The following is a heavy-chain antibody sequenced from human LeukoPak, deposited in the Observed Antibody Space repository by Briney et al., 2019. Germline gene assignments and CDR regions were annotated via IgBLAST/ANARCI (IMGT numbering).Heavy chain of an antibody. D-gene: IGHD2-8*02. CDR2: INPNSGDT. CDR1: GYTFTGYY. CDR3: SRAADVVLVPPSDD. V-gene: IGHV1-2*02. Sequence: ASVKVSCKASGYTFTGYYMHWVRQAPGEGLEWMGWINPNSGDTNYAQKFKSRVTMTRDTSISAAYMELSSLRSDDTAVYYCSRAADVVLVPPSDDWGQGTLVTVSS. J-gene: IGHJ4*02.